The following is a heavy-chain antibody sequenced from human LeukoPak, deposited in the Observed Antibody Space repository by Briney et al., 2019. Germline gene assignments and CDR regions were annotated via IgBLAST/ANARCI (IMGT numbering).Heavy chain of an antibody. J-gene: IGHJ4*02. CDR1: GFTFDDYG. Sequence: GGSLRLSCAASGFTFDDYGMSWVRQAPGKGLERVSGINWNGGSTGYADSVKGRFTISRDNAKNSLYLQMNSLRAEDTALYYCARVHYYDSSGYLYYFDYWGQGTLVTVSS. V-gene: IGHV3-20*04. D-gene: IGHD3-22*01. CDR3: ARVHYYDSSGYLYYFDY. CDR2: INWNGGST.